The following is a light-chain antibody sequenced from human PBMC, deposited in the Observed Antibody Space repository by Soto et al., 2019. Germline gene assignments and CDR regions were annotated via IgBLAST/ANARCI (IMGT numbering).Light chain of an antibody. J-gene: IGLJ1*01. CDR3: AAWDDTVRSYV. Sequence: QSVLTQPPSVSGTPGQRVTISCSGGISNIGTNYVHWFQQLPGTAPKVLSNRDNQRPSGVPDRFSGSKSGTSASLAISGLRSEDEAEYYCAAWDDTVRSYVFGTGTKVIVL. CDR2: RDN. V-gene: IGLV1-47*01. CDR1: ISNIGTNY.